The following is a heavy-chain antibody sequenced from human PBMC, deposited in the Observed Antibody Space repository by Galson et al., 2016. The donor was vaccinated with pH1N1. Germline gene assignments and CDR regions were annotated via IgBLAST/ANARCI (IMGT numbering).Heavy chain of an antibody. CDR1: GFTVSSNY. J-gene: IGHJ4*02. D-gene: IGHD3-3*01. Sequence: SLRLSCAASGFTVSSNYMSWVRQAPGKGLEWVSIVYSGGNTYYADSVKGRFTISRDNSNNTLYLKMNSLRAEDTAVYYCARVWSYDFWSGVGDFYFDYWGQGILVTVSS. V-gene: IGHV3-53*05. CDR2: VYSGGNT. CDR3: ARVWSYDFWSGVGDFYFDY.